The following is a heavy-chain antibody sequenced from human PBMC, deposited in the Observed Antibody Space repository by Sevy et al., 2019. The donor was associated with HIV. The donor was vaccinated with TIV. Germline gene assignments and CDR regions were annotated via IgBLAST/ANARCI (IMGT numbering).Heavy chain of an antibody. V-gene: IGHV3-11*01. D-gene: IGHD3-3*01. CDR1: GFTFSDYY. Sequence: GGSLRLSCAASGFTFSDYYMSWIRQAPGKGLEWVSYISSSGSNIYYADSVKGRFTVSRDNAKNSMYLQMNSLRAEDTALYYCARDLHRGMSGSTSGYWGQGTLVTVSS. J-gene: IGHJ4*02. CDR2: ISSSGSNI. CDR3: ARDLHRGMSGSTSGY.